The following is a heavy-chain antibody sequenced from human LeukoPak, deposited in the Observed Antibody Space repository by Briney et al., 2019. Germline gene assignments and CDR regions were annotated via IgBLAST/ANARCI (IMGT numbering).Heavy chain of an antibody. V-gene: IGHV4-30-4*08. D-gene: IGHD3-10*01. Sequence: PSQTLSLTCTVSGGSISSGDYYWGWIRQRPGKGLEWIGYIYYGGSTYYNPSLKSRVTISVDTSKNQFSLKLSSVTAADTAVYYCASETPYYYGSGSYSWGRWFDPWGQGTLVTVSS. J-gene: IGHJ5*02. CDR2: IYYGGST. CDR3: ASETPYYYGSGSYSWGRWFDP. CDR1: GGSISSGDYY.